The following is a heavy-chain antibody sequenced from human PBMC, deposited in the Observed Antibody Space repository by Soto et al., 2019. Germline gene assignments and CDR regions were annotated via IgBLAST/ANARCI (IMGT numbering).Heavy chain of an antibody. CDR2: IYWDDDK. J-gene: IGHJ5*02. D-gene: IGHD3-22*01. V-gene: IGHV2-5*02. Sequence: QITLKESGPTLVKPTQTLTLTCTFSGFSLSTSGMGVGWIRQPPGKALEWLALIYWDDDKRYSPSLKSRLTIPKDTSKNQGVLKNTHIDPVDTTTNYRAHQRYFYDRRGYYPDQWGQGTLVTVSS. CDR1: GFSLSTSGMG. CDR3: AHQRYFYDRRGYYPDQ.